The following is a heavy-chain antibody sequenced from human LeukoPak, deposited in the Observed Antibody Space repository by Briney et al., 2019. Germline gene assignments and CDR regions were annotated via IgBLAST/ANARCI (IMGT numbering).Heavy chain of an antibody. D-gene: IGHD1-26*01. CDR1: GFTFSSYA. J-gene: IGHJ3*02. CDR3: ARGAIVGATLSAFDI. CDR2: ISGNGGST. V-gene: IGHV3-64*01. Sequence: SGGSLRLSCAASGFTFSSYAMSWVRQAPGKGLEYVSAISGNGGSTYYANSVKGRFTISRDNSKNTLYLQMGSLRAEDMAVYYCARGAIVGATLSAFDIWGQGTMVTVSS.